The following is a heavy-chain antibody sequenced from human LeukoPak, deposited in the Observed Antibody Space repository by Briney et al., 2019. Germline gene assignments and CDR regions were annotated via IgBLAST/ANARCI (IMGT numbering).Heavy chain of an antibody. J-gene: IGHJ4*02. CDR1: GFAFSSYW. CDR2: INNDGSYS. V-gene: IGHV3-74*01. D-gene: IGHD1/OR15-1a*01. CDR3: AIYNWNTAFDY. Sequence: PGGSLRLSCAASGFAFSSYWMHWVRQAPGKGLEWVSRINNDGSYSGYADSVKGRFTISRDNAKYTLYLQMNSLRAEDTAVYYCAIYNWNTAFDYWGQGTLVTVSS.